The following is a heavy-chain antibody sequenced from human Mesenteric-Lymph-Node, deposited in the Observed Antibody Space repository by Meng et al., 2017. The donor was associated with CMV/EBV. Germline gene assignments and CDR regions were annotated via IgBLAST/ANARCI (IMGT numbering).Heavy chain of an antibody. CDR1: GYTFTSFG. D-gene: IGHD4-23*01. CDR2: MNLNSGNT. J-gene: IGHJ6*02. Sequence: ASVQVSCKASGYTFTSFGISWVRQAPGQGLAWMGWMNLNSGNTGYAQKFQGRVTMTRYTTIRKDYMELSSLRSEDTAVYYCARMSDSVGTSNSYYYYYGMDVWGQGTTVTVSS. V-gene: IGHV1-8*02. CDR3: ARMSDSVGTSNSYYYYYGMDV.